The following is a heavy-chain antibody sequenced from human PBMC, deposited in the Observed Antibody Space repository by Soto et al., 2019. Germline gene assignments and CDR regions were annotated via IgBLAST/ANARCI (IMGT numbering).Heavy chain of an antibody. Sequence: QVQLVESGGGVVQPVRSLRLSCAASGFTFSGYGMHWLRQAPGKGLEWVAVTRHDGSNTYYADSVRGRFTISRDNSNKLLYLQMNSLRAEDTAVYYCARDGVGTTTYFGYFDYWGQGTLVTVSS. J-gene: IGHJ4*02. D-gene: IGHD1-26*01. CDR3: ARDGVGTTTYFGYFDY. V-gene: IGHV3-33*01. CDR2: TRHDGSNT. CDR1: GFTFSGYG.